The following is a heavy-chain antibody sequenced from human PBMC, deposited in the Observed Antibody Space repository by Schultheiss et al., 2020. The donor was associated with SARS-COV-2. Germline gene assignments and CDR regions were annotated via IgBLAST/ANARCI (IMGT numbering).Heavy chain of an antibody. D-gene: IGHD6-19*01. J-gene: IGHJ3*02. CDR2: IYNTGST. V-gene: IGHV4-4*07. CDR1: GGSFSGYY. CDR3: VRTIVSGTRGAFDI. Sequence: SETLSLTYTVSGGSFSGYYWSWIRQPAGKGLEYIGRIYNTGSTNYNPSLKSRVTMSVDTSKNQFSLKLSSVTAADTAIYYCVRTIVSGTRGAFDIWGQGTMVTVSS.